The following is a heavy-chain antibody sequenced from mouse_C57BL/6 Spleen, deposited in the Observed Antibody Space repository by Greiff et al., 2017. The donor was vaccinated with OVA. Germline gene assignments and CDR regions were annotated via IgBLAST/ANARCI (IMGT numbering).Heavy chain of an antibody. Sequence: QVQLQQSGAELVKPGASVKISCKASGYAFSSYWMNWVKQRPGKGLEWIGQIYPGDGDTNYNGKFQGKATLTADKSSSTAYLQLSSLTSEDSAVYFCAREDYGSPFAYWGQGTLVTVSA. CDR2: IYPGDGDT. CDR1: GYAFSSYW. J-gene: IGHJ3*01. CDR3: AREDYGSPFAY. V-gene: IGHV1-80*01. D-gene: IGHD1-1*01.